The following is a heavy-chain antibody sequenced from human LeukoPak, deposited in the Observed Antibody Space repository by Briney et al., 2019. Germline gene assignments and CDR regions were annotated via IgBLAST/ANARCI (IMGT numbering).Heavy chain of an antibody. J-gene: IGHJ6*03. CDR1: GHSSNTFG. CDR3: ANVAKGRYLFYYMDV. CDR2: ISPYNSHR. V-gene: IGHV1-18*01. Sequence: ASVKVSCKASGHSSNTFGITWVRQAPGQGLEWIGWISPYNSHRKYQGRATMTTDTSTTTSYMELRSLRSDDTAVYFCANVAKGRYLFYYMDVWGKGTTVTVS. D-gene: IGHD2-15*01.